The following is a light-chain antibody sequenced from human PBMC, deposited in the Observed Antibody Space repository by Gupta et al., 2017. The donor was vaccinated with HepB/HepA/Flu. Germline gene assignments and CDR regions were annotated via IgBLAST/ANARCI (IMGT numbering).Light chain of an antibody. J-gene: IGLJ2*01. CDR3: QTWDRSVV. Sequence: SYELTQSPSVSVSPGQTVSIPCSGDKLGERYSCWYQQKPGQSPVLVIYEDTKRPPWIPERFSGSNSGNTATLTISGTQAVDEADYYCQTWDRSVVFGGGTKLTVL. CDR1: KLGERY. V-gene: IGLV3-1*01. CDR2: EDT.